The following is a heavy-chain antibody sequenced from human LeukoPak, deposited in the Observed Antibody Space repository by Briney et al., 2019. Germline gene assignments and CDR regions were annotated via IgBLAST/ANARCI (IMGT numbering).Heavy chain of an antibody. Sequence: ASVRVSCRASGYTFTDYYMHWVRQAPGQGLEWMGWLNPNTLVTKYAQHFQGRVSMTWDTSISTGYMDLHSLTSDDTAVYYCARKDGGRDGMDVWGQGTTVTVSS. CDR3: ARKDGGRDGMDV. D-gene: IGHD4-23*01. CDR1: GYTFTDYY. V-gene: IGHV1-2*02. CDR2: LNPNTLVT. J-gene: IGHJ6*02.